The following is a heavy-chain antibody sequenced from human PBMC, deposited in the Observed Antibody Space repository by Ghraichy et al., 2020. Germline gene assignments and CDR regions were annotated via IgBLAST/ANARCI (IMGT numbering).Heavy chain of an antibody. CDR2: ISPDGNKK. V-gene: IGHV3-30*03. J-gene: IGHJ6*03. D-gene: IGHD1-14*01. Sequence: GGSLRLSCVVSGFNLGDFEMHWVRQPPGKGLEWMTVISPDGNKKFYADSVKGRFTISRDNSQNTMYLEVRSLTADDTAVYYCARESHSVGRIPGGTQTSYYLDAWGKGTTVIVSS. CDR3: ARESHSVGRIPGGTQTSYYLDA. CDR1: GFNLGDFE.